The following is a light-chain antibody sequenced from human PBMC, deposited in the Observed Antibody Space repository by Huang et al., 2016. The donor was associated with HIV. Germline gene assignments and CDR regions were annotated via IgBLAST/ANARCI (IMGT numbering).Light chain of an antibody. CDR1: QSIGTN. CDR2: GAS. Sequence: IILTQSPATLSVSPGEGATLSCRASQSIGTNLAWYQQAPGQAPRLLVYGASTRATGVPVRFSGSVSGTQFNLTLSSLQSEDFATYYCQHYSNWPPLTFGGGTKVDI. V-gene: IGKV3-15*01. CDR3: QHYSNWPPLT. J-gene: IGKJ4*01.